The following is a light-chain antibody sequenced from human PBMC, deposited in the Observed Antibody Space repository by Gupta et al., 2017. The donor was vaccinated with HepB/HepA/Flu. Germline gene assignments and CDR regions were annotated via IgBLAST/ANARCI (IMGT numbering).Light chain of an antibody. CDR1: QSIGSS. CDR3: HQSSSFPIT. Sequence: EIVLTQSPDFQSVTQKEKVTITCRASQSIGSSLNWYQQNPDQSPKLLIKYASQSFSGVPSRFSGSGPGTDFTLTINSLEAEDAATYYCHQSSSFPITFGQGTRLEIK. J-gene: IGKJ5*01. V-gene: IGKV6-21*01. CDR2: YAS.